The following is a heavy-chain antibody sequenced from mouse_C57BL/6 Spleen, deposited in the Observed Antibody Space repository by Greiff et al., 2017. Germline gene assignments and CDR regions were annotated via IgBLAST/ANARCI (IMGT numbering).Heavy chain of an antibody. Sequence: EVKLMESGEGLVKPGGSLKLSCAASGFTFSSYAMSWVRQTPEKRLEWVAYISSGGDYIYYADTVKGRFTISRDNARNTLYLQMSSLKSEDTAMYYCTRDGGPYYYGPFDYWGQGTTLTVSS. CDR3: TRDGGPYYYGPFDY. V-gene: IGHV5-9-1*02. J-gene: IGHJ2*01. D-gene: IGHD1-1*01. CDR2: ISSGGDYI. CDR1: GFTFSSYA.